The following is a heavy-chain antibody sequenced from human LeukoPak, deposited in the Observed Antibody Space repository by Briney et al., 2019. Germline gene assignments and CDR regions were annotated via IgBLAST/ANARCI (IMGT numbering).Heavy chain of an antibody. CDR2: INPNSGGT. D-gene: IGHD3-10*01. Sequence: ASVKVSCKASGYTFTGYYMHWVRQAPGQGLEWMGWINPNSGGTNYAQKFQGRVTMTRDTSISTAYMELSRLRSDDTAVYYCAILGGVRGTKRAFDIWGQGTMVIVSS. CDR1: GYTFTGYY. V-gene: IGHV1-2*02. J-gene: IGHJ3*02. CDR3: AILGGVRGTKRAFDI.